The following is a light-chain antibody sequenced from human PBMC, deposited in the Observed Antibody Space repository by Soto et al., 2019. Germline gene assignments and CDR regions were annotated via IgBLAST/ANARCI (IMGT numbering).Light chain of an antibody. Sequence: EIVLTQSPATLSLSPGERATLSCRASQSVSSYLAWYQQKPGQAPRLLIYDASNRATGIPARFGGSGSGTDFTLTIGSLEPEDFAVYYCQQRSNWPITFGQGTRLEIK. CDR2: DAS. CDR3: QQRSNWPIT. V-gene: IGKV3-11*01. J-gene: IGKJ5*01. CDR1: QSVSSY.